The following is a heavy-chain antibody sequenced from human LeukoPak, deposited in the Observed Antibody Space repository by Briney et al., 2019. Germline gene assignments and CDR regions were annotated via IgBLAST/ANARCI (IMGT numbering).Heavy chain of an antibody. Sequence: GASVKVSCKVSGYTLTELAIHWVRQDPGKGLEWMGGFDPEDGETIYAQNFQGRVSMTEDTSTDTAYMALRSLRSEDTAVYYCATQATGYFYHWGQGTLVTVSS. CDR3: ATQATGYFYH. J-gene: IGHJ4*02. CDR2: FDPEDGET. V-gene: IGHV1-24*01. CDR1: GYTLTELA.